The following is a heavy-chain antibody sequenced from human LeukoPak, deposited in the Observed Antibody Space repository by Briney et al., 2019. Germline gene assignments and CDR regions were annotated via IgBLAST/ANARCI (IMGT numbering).Heavy chain of an antibody. CDR3: AKGGIAVAGVDY. V-gene: IGHV3-30*18. CDR2: ISYDGSNK. Sequence: GGSLRLSCAASGFTFSSYGMHWVRQAPGKGLEWVAVISYDGSNKYYADSVKGRFTISRDNSKNTLYLQMNSLRAEDTAVYYCAKGGIAVAGVDYWGQGTLVTVSS. J-gene: IGHJ4*02. CDR1: GFTFSSYG. D-gene: IGHD6-19*01.